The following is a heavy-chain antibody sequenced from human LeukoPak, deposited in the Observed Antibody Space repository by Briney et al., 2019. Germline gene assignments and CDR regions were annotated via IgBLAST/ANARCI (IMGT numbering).Heavy chain of an antibody. Sequence: GGSLTLSCAASGFTFSTYAMGWVRQAPGEGLRWVSSISGNGVTTYYADSVKGRFTISRDNSKNTLYLQVNSLRAEDTALYYCAKALYGGNTVWGQGTLVTVSS. CDR3: AKALYGGNTV. J-gene: IGHJ4*02. D-gene: IGHD4-23*01. CDR2: ISGNGVTT. CDR1: GFTFSTYA. V-gene: IGHV3-23*01.